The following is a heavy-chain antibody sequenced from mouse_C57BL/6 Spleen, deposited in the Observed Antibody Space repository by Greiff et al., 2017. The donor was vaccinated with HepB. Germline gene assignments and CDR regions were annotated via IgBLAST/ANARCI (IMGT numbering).Heavy chain of an antibody. CDR1: GYSFTGYY. D-gene: IGHD1-1*01. CDR2: INHSTGGT. CDR3: ARLYYGSSYGWFAY. Sequence: EVQLQESGPELVKPGASVKISCKASGYSFTGYYMNWVKQSPEKSLEWIGEINHSTGGTTYNQKFKAKATLTVDKSSSTAYMQLKSLTSEDSAVYYCARLYYGSSYGWFAYWGQGTLVTVSA. V-gene: IGHV1-42*01. J-gene: IGHJ3*01.